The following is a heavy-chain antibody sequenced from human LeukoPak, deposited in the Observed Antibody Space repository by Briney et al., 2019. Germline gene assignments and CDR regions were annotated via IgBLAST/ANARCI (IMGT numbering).Heavy chain of an antibody. CDR3: VRTAYSSSSRGAFDV. J-gene: IGHJ3*01. Sequence: GGSLRLSCAASGFTFKSYGMSWVRQAPGQGLEWVSGTDGSGGDKHYADSVKGRFTISRDNSKDTLYLQMNSPGVDDTAVYYCVRTAYSSSSRGAFDVWGRGTMVIVSS. D-gene: IGHD6-6*01. CDR2: TDGSGGDK. CDR1: GFTFKSYG. V-gene: IGHV3-23*01.